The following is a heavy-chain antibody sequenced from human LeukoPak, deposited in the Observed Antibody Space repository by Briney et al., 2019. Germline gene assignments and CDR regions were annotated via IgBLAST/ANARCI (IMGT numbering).Heavy chain of an antibody. V-gene: IGHV3-48*03. Sequence: PGGSLRLSCAASGITFSSYVMHWVRQAQGKGLEWVSYISSSGSTIYYADSVKGRFTISRDNAKNSLFLQMNSLRAEDTAVYYCAELGITMIGGVWGKGTTVTISS. CDR1: GITFSSYV. D-gene: IGHD3-10*02. CDR3: AELGITMIGGV. J-gene: IGHJ6*04. CDR2: ISSSGSTI.